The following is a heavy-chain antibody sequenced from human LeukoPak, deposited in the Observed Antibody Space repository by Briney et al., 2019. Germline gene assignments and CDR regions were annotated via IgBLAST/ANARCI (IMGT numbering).Heavy chain of an antibody. CDR2: IYYSGST. D-gene: IGHD3-22*01. J-gene: IGHJ3*02. Sequence: SETLSLTCNVSGGSITSHYWSWIRQPPGKGLEWIAYIYYSGSTNYNPSLKSRVTISVDTSKNQFSLKLSSVTAADTAAYCCARFSSGDAFDIWGQGTMVTVSS. V-gene: IGHV4-59*11. CDR1: GGSITSHY. CDR3: ARFSSGDAFDI.